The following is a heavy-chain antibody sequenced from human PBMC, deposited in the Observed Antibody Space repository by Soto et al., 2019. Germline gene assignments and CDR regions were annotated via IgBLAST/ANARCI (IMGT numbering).Heavy chain of an antibody. J-gene: IGHJ4*02. CDR3: ARDGVTGNFDY. Sequence: PSETLSLTCAVSGGSISSGGYSWSWIRQPPGKGLEWIGYIYHSGSTYYNPSLKSRVTISVDRSKNQFSLKLSSVTAADTAVYYCARDGVTGNFDYWGQGTLVTVSS. D-gene: IGHD1-1*01. CDR1: GGSISSGGYS. CDR2: IYHSGST. V-gene: IGHV4-30-2*01.